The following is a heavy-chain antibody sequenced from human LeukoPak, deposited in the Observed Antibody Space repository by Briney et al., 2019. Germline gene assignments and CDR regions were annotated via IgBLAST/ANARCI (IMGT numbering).Heavy chain of an antibody. CDR3: ARPRYCSGGSCYVDY. V-gene: IGHV3-11*04. D-gene: IGHD2-15*01. CDR1: GFTFSDYY. Sequence: PGGSLRLSCAASGFTFSDYYMSWIRQAPGKGLEWVSYISSSATTIHYADSVKGRFTVSRDNAKNSLYLQMNSLRAEDTAVYYCARPRYCSGGSCYVDYWGQGTLVTVSS. CDR2: ISSSATTI. J-gene: IGHJ4*02.